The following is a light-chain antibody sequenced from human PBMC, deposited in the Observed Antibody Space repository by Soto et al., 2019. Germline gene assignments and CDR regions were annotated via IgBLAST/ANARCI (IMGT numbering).Light chain of an antibody. CDR3: TSYTSSSSVV. V-gene: IGLV2-14*01. CDR1: GSDIGGYNY. CDR2: EVS. Sequence: QSALTQPASESGSPGQSITICCTGTGSDIGGYNYVSWYQQHPGKAPKVMIYEVSNRPSGVSNRFSASKSGNTASLTISGLQAEDEADYYCTSYTSSSSVVFGGGTKVTVL. J-gene: IGLJ2*01.